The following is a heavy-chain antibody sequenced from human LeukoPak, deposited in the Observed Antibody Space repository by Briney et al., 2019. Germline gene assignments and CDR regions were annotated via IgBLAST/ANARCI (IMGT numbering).Heavy chain of an antibody. Sequence: GGSLTLSCAPSAFTVSSNYVSWVRQAPGRVLEWVSVIYSGGSTYYADSVKGRFTISRDNSKNKLYFQMHSLRGGETAVITRARVNSAGGSLDYWGQGTLVTVSS. J-gene: IGHJ4*02. V-gene: IGHV3-53*01. CDR1: AFTVSSNY. D-gene: IGHD6-19*01. CDR3: ARVNSAGGSLDY. CDR2: IYSGGST.